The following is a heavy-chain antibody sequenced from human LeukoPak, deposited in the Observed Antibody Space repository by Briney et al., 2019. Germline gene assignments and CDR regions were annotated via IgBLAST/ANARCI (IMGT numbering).Heavy chain of an antibody. J-gene: IGHJ4*02. Sequence: SETLSLTCTVSGGSIGSYYWSWIRQPAGKGLEWIGRIQTSGNTNYNPSLKSRVTMSVDTPKNQLSLKLSSVTAADTAVYYCARGFSPLRLPFDYWGQGTLVTVSS. CDR3: ARGFSPLRLPFDY. CDR1: GGSIGSYY. V-gene: IGHV4-4*07. D-gene: IGHD3-3*01. CDR2: IQTSGNT.